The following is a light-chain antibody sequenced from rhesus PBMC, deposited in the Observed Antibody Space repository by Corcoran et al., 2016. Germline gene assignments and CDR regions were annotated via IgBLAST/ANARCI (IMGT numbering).Light chain of an antibody. Sequence: DIQMTQSPSSLSASVGDRVTITCQASQSLSNYLNWYQQKPGKIPKLLIYRASSLQSGIPSRFSGIGSWTDFTLSLRSLQPEYFAPSYCQHGYSYPLPFGGGTKVEL. V-gene: IGKV1S9*01. J-gene: IGKJ4*01. CDR3: QHGYSYPLP. CDR2: RAS. CDR1: QSLSNY.